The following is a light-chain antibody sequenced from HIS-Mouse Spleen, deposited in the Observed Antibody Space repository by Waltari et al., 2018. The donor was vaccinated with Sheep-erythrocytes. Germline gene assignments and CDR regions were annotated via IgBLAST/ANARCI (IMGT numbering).Light chain of an antibody. CDR3: MQALQTPLT. J-gene: IGKJ2*01. Sequence: DIVMTQSPPSLPVTPGEPASISCRYSQSLLNSNGCNYLDWYLQQPGQLPRLLIYLGSNRAAGVPDRFSGSGSGTDFTLKISRVEAEDVGVYYCMQALQTPLTFGQGTKLEIK. V-gene: IGKV2-28*01. CDR2: LGS. CDR1: QSLLNSNGCNY.